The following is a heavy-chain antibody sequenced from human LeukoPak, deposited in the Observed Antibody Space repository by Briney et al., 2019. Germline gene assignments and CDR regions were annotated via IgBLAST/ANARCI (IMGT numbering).Heavy chain of an antibody. V-gene: IGHV3-23*01. CDR2: ISDSGTIT. D-gene: IGHD6-19*01. CDR1: GFAFSNLA. J-gene: IGHJ4*01. CDR3: AKDARRTDGWYFFDY. Sequence: GGSLRLSCAASGFAFSNLAMGWVHQAPGKGLEWVSVISDSGTITYYADSVKGRFTISRDNSKNTLFLQMNSLRAEDTAVYYCAKDARRTDGWYFFDYWGQGTLVTVSS.